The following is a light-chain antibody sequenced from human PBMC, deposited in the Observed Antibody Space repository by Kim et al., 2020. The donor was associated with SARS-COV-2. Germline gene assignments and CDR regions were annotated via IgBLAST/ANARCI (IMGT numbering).Light chain of an antibody. J-gene: IGLJ2*01. CDR3: MNWPNSDSGV. CDR1: SDIKVDHCN. CDR2: DYSDANK. Sequence: WTLPSDIKVDHCNIYRYQQKAGSPPRYLLYDYSDANKGQGYGVPSRFSGSKDASADTGILLISGIQSEDEADDYCMNWPNSDSGVFGGGTQLTVL. V-gene: IGLV5-37*01.